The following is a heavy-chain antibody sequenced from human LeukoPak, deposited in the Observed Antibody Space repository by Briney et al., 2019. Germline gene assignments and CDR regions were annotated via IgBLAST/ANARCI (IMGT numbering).Heavy chain of an antibody. J-gene: IGHJ4*02. CDR3: ARDRDGYSYGYEIDY. V-gene: IGHV1-69*05. CDR1: GGTFSSYA. Sequence: LGASVKVSCKASGGTFSSYAISWVRQAPGQGLEWMGRIIPIFGTANYAQKFQGRVTITTDESTSTAYMELSSLRSEDTAVYYCARDRDGYSYGYEIDYWGQGTLVTVSS. D-gene: IGHD5-18*01. CDR2: IIPIFGTA.